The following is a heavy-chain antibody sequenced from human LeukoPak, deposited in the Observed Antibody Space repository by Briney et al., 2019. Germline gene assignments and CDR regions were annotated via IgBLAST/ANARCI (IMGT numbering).Heavy chain of an antibody. CDR3: LVWGGTSTLYNWFDP. V-gene: IGHV1-24*01. CDR1: GYTLTELS. Sequence: ASVKVSCKVSGYTLTELSMHWVRQAPGKGLEWMGGFDPEDGETIYAQKFQGRVTMTEDTSTDTAYMELSSLRSEDTAVYYCLVWGGTSTLYNWFDPWGQGTLVTVSS. J-gene: IGHJ5*02. D-gene: IGHD2-15*01. CDR2: FDPEDGET.